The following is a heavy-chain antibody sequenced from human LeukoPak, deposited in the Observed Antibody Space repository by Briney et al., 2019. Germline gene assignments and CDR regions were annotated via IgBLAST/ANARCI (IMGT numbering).Heavy chain of an antibody. CDR3: ARVVRLAYCGGDCYDGYYYMDV. CDR1: GFTFDDYG. V-gene: IGHV3-20*04. J-gene: IGHJ6*03. CDR2: INWNGGST. Sequence: GGSLRLSCAASGFTFDDYGMSWVRQAPGKGLEWVSGINWNGGSTGYADSVKGRFTTSRDNAKNSLYLQMNSLRAEDTALYYCARVVRLAYCGGDCYDGYYYMDVWGKGTTVTVSS. D-gene: IGHD2-21*01.